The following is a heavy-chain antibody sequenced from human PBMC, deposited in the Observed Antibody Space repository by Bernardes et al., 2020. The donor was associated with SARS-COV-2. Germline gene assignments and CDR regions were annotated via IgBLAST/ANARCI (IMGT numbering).Heavy chain of an antibody. CDR2: INPNSGDT. Sequence: ASVKVSCKASGYTFTGYYINWVRQAPGQGLEWMGWINPNSGDTKYARKFQGRVTMTRDTSIRTAYMEMSRLKSDDTAVYYCAREKGPYTSGFSNWFDPWGQGTLVTVSS. V-gene: IGHV1-2*02. CDR3: AREKGPYTSGFSNWFDP. J-gene: IGHJ5*02. D-gene: IGHD6-19*01. CDR1: GYTFTGYY.